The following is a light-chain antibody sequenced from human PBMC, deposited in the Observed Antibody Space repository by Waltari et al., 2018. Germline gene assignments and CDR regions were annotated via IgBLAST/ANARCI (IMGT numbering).Light chain of an antibody. CDR3: QQYGGYPLT. J-gene: IGKJ1*01. V-gene: IGKV1-5*03. CDR1: QNINNW. CDR2: KAS. Sequence: DIQMTHSPSTPSPSLGDKVPPTCRASQNINNWVAWYQQKPGKAPNLLIYKASSVESGVPSRFSGSGSGAEFTLTISSLQPDDSATYYCQQYGGYPLTFGQGTKVEIK.